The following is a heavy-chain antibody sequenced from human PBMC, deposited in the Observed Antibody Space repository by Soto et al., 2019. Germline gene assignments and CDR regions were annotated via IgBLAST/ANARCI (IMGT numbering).Heavy chain of an antibody. CDR3: ARSLGLAAAGGLDN. J-gene: IGHJ4*02. Sequence: QVQLVESGGDLVKPGGSLRLSCAASGFMFSDYYMNWIRQAPGKGLEWVSFISGSGGHTHYADSAKGRFTISRDSAQNSVSLQMNSLRAEDTGVYYCARSLGLAAAGGLDNWGQGALVTVSS. V-gene: IGHV3-11*06. D-gene: IGHD6-13*01. CDR2: ISGSGGHT. CDR1: GFMFSDYY.